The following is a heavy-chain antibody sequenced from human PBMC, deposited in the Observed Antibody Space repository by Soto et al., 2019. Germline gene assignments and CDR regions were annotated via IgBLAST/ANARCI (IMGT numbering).Heavy chain of an antibody. CDR3: ARGGGGWFDP. CDR2: IYYSGST. Sequence: QVQLQESGPGLVKPSETLSLTCTVPGGSISSYYWSWIRQPPGKGLEWIGYIYYSGSTNYNPSLKSRVTISVDTSKNQFSLKLSSVTAADTAVYYCARGGGGWFDPWGQGTLVTVSS. D-gene: IGHD3-10*01. CDR1: GGSISSYY. V-gene: IGHV4-59*01. J-gene: IGHJ5*02.